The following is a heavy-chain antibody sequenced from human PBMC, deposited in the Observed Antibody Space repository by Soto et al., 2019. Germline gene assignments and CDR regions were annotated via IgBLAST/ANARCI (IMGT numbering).Heavy chain of an antibody. J-gene: IGHJ5*02. V-gene: IGHV3-23*01. CDR1: GFTFSSYA. Sequence: EVQLLESGGGLVQPGGSLRLSCAASGFTFSSYAMSWVRQAPGKGLEWVSAISGSGGSTYYADSVKGRFTISRDNSKNTLYLQMNSLRAEDTAVYYCAKEGGIAVAGGLWFDPWGQGTLVTVSS. CDR2: ISGSGGST. D-gene: IGHD6-19*01. CDR3: AKEGGIAVAGGLWFDP.